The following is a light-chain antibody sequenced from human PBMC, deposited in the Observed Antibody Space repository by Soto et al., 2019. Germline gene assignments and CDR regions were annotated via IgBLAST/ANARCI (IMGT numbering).Light chain of an antibody. CDR2: EVS. Sequence: QSVLTQPPSVSVSPGQSVTISCTGTSSGIGSYNRVSWYQQPPGTAPKLMMYEVSNRPSGVPDRFSGSKSGNTASLTISGLQAEDEADYYCSLYTTGSTFVFGTGTKVTV. V-gene: IGLV2-18*01. J-gene: IGLJ1*01. CDR1: SSGIGSYNR. CDR3: SLYTTGSTFV.